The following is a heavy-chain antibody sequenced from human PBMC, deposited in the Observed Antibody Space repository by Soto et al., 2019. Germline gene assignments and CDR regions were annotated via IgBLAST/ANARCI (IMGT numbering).Heavy chain of an antibody. D-gene: IGHD6-19*01. CDR2: IYYSGIT. CDR1: GGSISSYY. Sequence: SETLSLTCTVSGGSISSYYWSWIRQPPGKGLEWIGYIYYSGITNYNPSLKSRVTISVDTSKNQFSLKLSSVTAADTAVYYCARVGYSSGWAIDYWGQGTLVTVSS. V-gene: IGHV4-59*01. J-gene: IGHJ4*02. CDR3: ARVGYSSGWAIDY.